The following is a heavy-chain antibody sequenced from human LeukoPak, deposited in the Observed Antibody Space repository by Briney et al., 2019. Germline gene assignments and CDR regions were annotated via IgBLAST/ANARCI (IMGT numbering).Heavy chain of an antibody. CDR3: ARNWYGSSWSEQIYYFDY. CDR1: GHSISSGYY. CDR2: FYHSGST. D-gene: IGHD6-13*01. Sequence: PSETLSLTCTVSGHSISSGYYWDWIRPPPGKGLQWIGSFYHSGSTYYNPSLKSRITISVDTSKNQFSLKLSSVTAADTAVYYCARNWYGSSWSEQIYYFDYWGQGTLVTVSS. J-gene: IGHJ4*02. V-gene: IGHV4-38-2*02.